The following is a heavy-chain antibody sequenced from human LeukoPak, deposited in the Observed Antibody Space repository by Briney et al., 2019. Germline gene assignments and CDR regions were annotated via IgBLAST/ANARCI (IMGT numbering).Heavy chain of an antibody. V-gene: IGHV4-34*01. CDR1: RGSISSYY. J-gene: IGHJ4*02. Sequence: PSETLSLTCAVYRGSISSYYWSWIRQPPGKGLEWIGEINNSGSTNYNPSLKSRVTISVDTSKNQFSLKLSSVTAADTAVYYCARAGRGSYRPADYWGQGTLVTVSS. CDR2: INNSGST. CDR3: ARAGRGSYRPADY. D-gene: IGHD1-26*01.